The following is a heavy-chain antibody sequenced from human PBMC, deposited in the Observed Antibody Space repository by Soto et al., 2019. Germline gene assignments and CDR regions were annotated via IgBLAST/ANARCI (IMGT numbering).Heavy chain of an antibody. V-gene: IGHV1-69*13. J-gene: IGHJ5*02. CDR3: ARDPGYCSSTSCSGNWFDP. D-gene: IGHD2-2*01. Sequence: GASVKVSCKASGGTFSSYAISWVRQAPGQWLEWMGGIIPIFGTANYAQKFQGRVTITADESTSTAYMELSSLRSEDTVVYYCARDPGYCSSTSCSGNWFDPWGQGTLVTVSS. CDR1: GGTFSSYA. CDR2: IIPIFGTA.